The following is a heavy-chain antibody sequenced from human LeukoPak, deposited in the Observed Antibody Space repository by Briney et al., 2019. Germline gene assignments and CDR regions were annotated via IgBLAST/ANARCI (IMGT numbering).Heavy chain of an antibody. CDR2: IWYDGSNK. CDR3: AAGTAADF. Sequence: GGSLRLSCAASGFTFSSFGMHWVRQAPGKGLEWVAVIWYDGSNKYYADSVKGRFTISRDNAKNTLYLQMNSLGVEDTAVYYCAAGTAADFWGQGTLVSVSS. V-gene: IGHV3-33*03. D-gene: IGHD6-13*01. CDR1: GFTFSSFG. J-gene: IGHJ4*02.